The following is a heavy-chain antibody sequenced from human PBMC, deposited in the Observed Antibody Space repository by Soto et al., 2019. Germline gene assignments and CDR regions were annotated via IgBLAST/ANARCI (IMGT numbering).Heavy chain of an antibody. D-gene: IGHD2-21*02. J-gene: IGHJ4*02. CDR3: ASEALCGADCYFFEY. Sequence: GGALRVSCAGSGFTFSNSEMFWVRQAPGKGLEWVSKINYSGSNIYYSKSVKGRFTISRDNAKNSLYLQMNSLTDEDTAIYFCASEALCGADCYFFEYWGPGTLVTVSS. V-gene: IGHV3-48*03. CDR1: GFTFSNSE. CDR2: INYSGSNI.